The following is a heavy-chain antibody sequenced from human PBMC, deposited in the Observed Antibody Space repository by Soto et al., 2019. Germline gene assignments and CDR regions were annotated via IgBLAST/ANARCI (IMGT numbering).Heavy chain of an antibody. J-gene: IGHJ4*02. V-gene: IGHV1-18*01. Sequence: AAVKVSCKGFGYSFMKYGINWVRQAPGQGLEWVGWISPYSGYTHSAQKVHGRLTLTTDTAASTAYMELRILRSADTALYYCAREASVLIPAAQPSRFDSWGQGTLVTVSS. CDR1: GYSFMKYG. D-gene: IGHD2-2*01. CDR3: AREASVLIPAAQPSRFDS. CDR2: ISPYSGYT.